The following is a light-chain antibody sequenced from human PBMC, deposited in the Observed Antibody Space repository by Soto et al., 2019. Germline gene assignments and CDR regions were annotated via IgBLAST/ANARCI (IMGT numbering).Light chain of an antibody. CDR3: QQHINWPLT. V-gene: IGKV3-11*01. CDR1: QSVSGY. Sequence: EIVMTQSPATLSVSPGERATLSCRASQSVSGYLAWYLQKPGQSPRLLIYDASYRATGVPDRFSGSGSGADFTLTISSLEPEDFALYYCQQHINWPLTFGGGTKVDIK. CDR2: DAS. J-gene: IGKJ4*01.